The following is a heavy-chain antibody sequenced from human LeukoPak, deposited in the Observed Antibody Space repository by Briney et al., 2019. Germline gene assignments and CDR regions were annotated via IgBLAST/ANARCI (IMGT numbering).Heavy chain of an antibody. J-gene: IGHJ4*02. CDR1: GFTFDDYS. CDR2: ISWNGGST. V-gene: IGHV3-43D*03. Sequence: GGSLRLSCAASGFTFDDYSMHWVRQAPGKSLEWVSLISWNGGSTYYADSVKGRFTISRDNSKNSLYLQMNSLRAEDTALYYCAKDGKNYFDYWGQGTLVTVSS. CDR3: AKDGKNYFDY.